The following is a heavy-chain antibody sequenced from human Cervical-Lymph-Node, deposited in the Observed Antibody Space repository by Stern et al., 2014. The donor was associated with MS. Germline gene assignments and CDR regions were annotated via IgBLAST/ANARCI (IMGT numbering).Heavy chain of an antibody. CDR1: GYTFISYG. V-gene: IGHV1-18*01. Sequence: QVQLGQSGAEVKKPGASVKVSCKASGYTFISYGISWVRQAPGKGLEWMGWVNTYNGDANYAQKLQGRVTMTTDTSTSTVYMELRSLRSEDTAVYYCARGWGLHNWGQGPLVTVSS. D-gene: IGHD2-21*02. CDR3: ARGWGLHN. CDR2: VNTYNGDA. J-gene: IGHJ4*02.